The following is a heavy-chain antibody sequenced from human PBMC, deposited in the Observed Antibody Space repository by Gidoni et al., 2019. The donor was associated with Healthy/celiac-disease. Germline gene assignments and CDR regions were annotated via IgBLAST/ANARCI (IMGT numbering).Heavy chain of an antibody. D-gene: IGHD3-22*01. CDR3: ARERGRYYYDSSSLQH. CDR1: GFTFSSYA. Sequence: QVQLVESGGGVVQPGRSLRLSCGASGFTFSSYAMHWVRQAPGKGLEWVAVISYDGSNKYYADSVKGRFTISRDNSKNTLYLQMNSLRAEDTAVYYCARERGRYYYDSSSLQHWGQGTLVTVSS. CDR2: ISYDGSNK. V-gene: IGHV3-30-3*01. J-gene: IGHJ1*01.